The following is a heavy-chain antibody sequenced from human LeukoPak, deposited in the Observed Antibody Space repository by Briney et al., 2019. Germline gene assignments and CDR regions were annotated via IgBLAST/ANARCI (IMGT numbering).Heavy chain of an antibody. CDR3: AKVMGYCSSTSCYGYYYGMDV. CDR2: ISGSGGST. V-gene: IGHV3-23*01. CDR1: GFTFSSYA. Sequence: PGGSLRLSCAASGFTFSSYAMSWVRQAPGKGLEWVSAISGSGGSTYYADSVKGRFTITRDNSKNTLYLQMNSLRAEDTAVYYCAKVMGYCSSTSCYGYYYGMDVWGQGTTVTVSS. D-gene: IGHD2-2*01. J-gene: IGHJ6*02.